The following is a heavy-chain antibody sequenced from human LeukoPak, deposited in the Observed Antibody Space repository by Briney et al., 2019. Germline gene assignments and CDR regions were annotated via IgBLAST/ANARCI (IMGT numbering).Heavy chain of an antibody. Sequence: GGSLRLSCAASGFTFSNAWMSWVRQAPGQGLEWVGRIKSKTDGGTTDYAAPVKGRFTISRDDSKNTLYLQMNSLKTEDTAVYYCTTIVGDRRGAFDIWGQGTMVTVSS. CDR2: IKSKTDGGTT. D-gene: IGHD1-26*01. CDR3: TTIVGDRRGAFDI. J-gene: IGHJ3*02. V-gene: IGHV3-15*01. CDR1: GFTFSNAW.